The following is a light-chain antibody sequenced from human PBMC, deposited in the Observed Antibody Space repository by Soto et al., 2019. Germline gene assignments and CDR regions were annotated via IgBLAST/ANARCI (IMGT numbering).Light chain of an antibody. J-gene: IGKJ1*01. CDR2: GAS. Sequence: EIVLTQSPGTLSLSPGGRATLSCRASQSVSSSYLAWYQQKPGQAPRLLIYGASSRATGIPDRFSGSGSGTDFSLTISRLEPEDFAVYYCQHYDSARWTFGLGTKVDI. CDR1: QSVSSSY. V-gene: IGKV3-20*01. CDR3: QHYDSARWT.